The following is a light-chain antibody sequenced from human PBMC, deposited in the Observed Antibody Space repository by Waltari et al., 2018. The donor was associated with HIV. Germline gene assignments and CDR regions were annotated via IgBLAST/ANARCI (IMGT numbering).Light chain of an antibody. CDR2: RNN. CDR3: ATWDDSLSGGV. J-gene: IGLJ3*02. V-gene: IGLV1-47*01. Sequence: QSVLTQPPSASGTPGQRVTISCSGSSSNTGSNYVYWYQQLPGTAPNLLIFRNNQRPSGVPDRFSGSKSGTSASLAISGLRSEDEADYYCATWDDSLSGGVFGGGTKLTVL. CDR1: SSNTGSNY.